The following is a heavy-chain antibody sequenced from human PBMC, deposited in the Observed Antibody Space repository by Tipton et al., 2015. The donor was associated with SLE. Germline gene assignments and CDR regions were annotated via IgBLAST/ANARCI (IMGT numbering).Heavy chain of an antibody. CDR1: GGSISSGNW. J-gene: IGHJ5*02. CDR3: ASEGPARNNRFDP. D-gene: IGHD2-2*01. V-gene: IGHV4-4*02. Sequence: SLRLSCAVSGGSISSGNWWIWVRQPPGKGLEWIGEIYHSGGTNYNPSLKSRVTISVDKSKNHFSLNLSSVTAADTAVYYCASEGPARNNRFDPWGQGTLVTVSS. CDR2: IYHSGGT.